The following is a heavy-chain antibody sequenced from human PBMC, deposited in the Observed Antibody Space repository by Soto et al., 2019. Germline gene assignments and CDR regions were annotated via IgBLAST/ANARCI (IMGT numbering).Heavy chain of an antibody. CDR1: GFTFSSYA. CDR2: ISYDGSNK. V-gene: IGHV3-30-3*01. Sequence: VQLLESGGGLVQPGGSLRLSCAASGFTFSSYAMHWVRQAPGKGLEWVAVISYDGSNKYYADSVKGRFTISRDNSKNTLYLQMNSLRAEDTAVYYCARGSSGWYLAWGQGTLVTVSS. J-gene: IGHJ4*02. D-gene: IGHD6-19*01. CDR3: ARGSSGWYLA.